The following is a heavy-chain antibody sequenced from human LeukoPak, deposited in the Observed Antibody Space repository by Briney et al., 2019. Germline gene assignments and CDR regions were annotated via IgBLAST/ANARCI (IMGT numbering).Heavy chain of an antibody. CDR3: ARVIESGYSSSWFY. Sequence: GGSLRLSCAASGFTFNSYEMNWVRQAPGKGLEWVSYISSSGSTIYYADSVKGRFTISRDNAKNSLYLQMNSLRAEDTAVYYCARVIESGYSSSWFYWGQGTLLTVCS. CDR2: ISSSGSTI. J-gene: IGHJ4*02. CDR1: GFTFNSYE. V-gene: IGHV3-48*03. D-gene: IGHD6-13*01.